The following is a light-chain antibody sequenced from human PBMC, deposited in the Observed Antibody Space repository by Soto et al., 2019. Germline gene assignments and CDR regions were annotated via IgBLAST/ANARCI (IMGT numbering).Light chain of an antibody. CDR3: SSFTTTDILV. Sequence: QSALTQPASVSGSLGQSITISCTGTSGDVGAYNFVSWFQPYPGKAPKIILCDVISRPSGVSNRFSGSKSGNTATLTISGLQAEDEANYYCSSFTTTDILVLGGGTKVTVL. V-gene: IGLV2-14*03. CDR1: SGDVGAYNF. J-gene: IGLJ3*02. CDR2: DVI.